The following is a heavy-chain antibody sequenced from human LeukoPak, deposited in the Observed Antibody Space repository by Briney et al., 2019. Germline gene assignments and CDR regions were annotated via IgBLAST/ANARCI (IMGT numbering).Heavy chain of an antibody. J-gene: IGHJ3*01. Sequence: GGSLRLSCAASGFTFSTYSMNCVRQAPGKGLEWVSSIATSSNYIYYAGSLKGRFTISRDNAKNSLYLHMNSLRPEDTAVYYCARGRSITILRGVAISDGFDLWGQGTKVTVS. CDR3: ARGRSITILRGVAISDGFDL. CDR1: GFTFSTYS. V-gene: IGHV3-21*06. D-gene: IGHD3-10*01. CDR2: IATSSNYI.